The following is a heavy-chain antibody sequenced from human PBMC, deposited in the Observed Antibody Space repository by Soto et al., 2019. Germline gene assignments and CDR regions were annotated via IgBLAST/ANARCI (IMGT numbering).Heavy chain of an antibody. D-gene: IGHD4-17*01. Sequence: GGSLRLSCAASGFTFDDYAMHWVRQAPGKGLEWVSGISWNSGSIGYADSVKGRFTISRDNAKNSLYLQMNSLRAEDTALYYCAKTQAHDYGDYDYFDYWGQGTLVTVSS. V-gene: IGHV3-9*01. CDR3: AKTQAHDYGDYDYFDY. J-gene: IGHJ4*02. CDR1: GFTFDDYA. CDR2: ISWNSGSI.